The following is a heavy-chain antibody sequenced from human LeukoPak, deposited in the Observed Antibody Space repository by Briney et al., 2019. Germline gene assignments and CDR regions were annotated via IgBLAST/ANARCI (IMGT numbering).Heavy chain of an antibody. D-gene: IGHD2-2*01. J-gene: IGHJ3*02. V-gene: IGHV3-48*01. CDR2: ISSSSSTI. CDR3: ARDTSDVVVPADLDI. CDR1: GFTFSSYS. Sequence: GGSLRLSCAASGFTFSSYSMNWVRQAPGKGLEWVSYISSSSSTIYYADSVKGRFTISRDNAKNSLYPQMNSLRAEDTAVYYCARDTSDVVVPADLDIWGQGTMVTVSS.